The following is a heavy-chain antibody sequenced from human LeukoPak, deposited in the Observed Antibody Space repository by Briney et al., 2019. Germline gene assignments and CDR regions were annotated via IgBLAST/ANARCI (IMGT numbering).Heavy chain of an antibody. Sequence: SVTVSCTASGDTLTNYAFNWVRQAPGQGLEWVGGVIPFFPATDYARQFQGRVTITADKSASTVYMELSNLGSEDTAIYYCARMVGYSYSDSWGQGTLITVSS. J-gene: IGHJ4*02. D-gene: IGHD5-18*01. CDR1: GDTLTNYA. CDR2: VIPFFPAT. V-gene: IGHV1-69*06. CDR3: ARMVGYSYSDS.